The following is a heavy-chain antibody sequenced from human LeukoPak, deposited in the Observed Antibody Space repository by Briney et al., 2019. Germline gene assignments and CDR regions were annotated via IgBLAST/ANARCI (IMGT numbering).Heavy chain of an antibody. CDR1: GHTFTGYY. D-gene: IGHD3-22*01. J-gene: IGHJ3*02. V-gene: IGHV1-69*05. CDR2: IIPIFGTA. CDR3: ARGDTYYYDSSGYFCAFDI. Sequence: SVKVSCKASGHTFTGYYMHWVRQAPGQGLEWMGGIIPIFGTANYAQKFQGRVTITTDESTSTAYMELSSLRSEDTAVYYCARGDTYYYDSSGYFCAFDIWGQGTMVTVTS.